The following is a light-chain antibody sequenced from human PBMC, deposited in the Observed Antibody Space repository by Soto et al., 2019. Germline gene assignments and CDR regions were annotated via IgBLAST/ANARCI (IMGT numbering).Light chain of an antibody. J-gene: IGLJ2*01. V-gene: IGLV1-40*01. Sequence: QSVLTQPPSVSGAPGQRVTISCTGSSSNIGAGYDVHWYQQLPGTAPKLLIYGNSNRPSGVPDRFSGSKSGTSASLAITGLRAEVEVDYDCQSYDILMGGNVVFGGGTRVTV. CDR3: QSYDILMGGNVV. CDR1: SSNIGAGYD. CDR2: GNS.